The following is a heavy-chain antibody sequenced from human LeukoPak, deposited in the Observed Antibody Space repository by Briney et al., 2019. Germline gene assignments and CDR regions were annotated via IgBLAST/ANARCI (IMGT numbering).Heavy chain of an antibody. D-gene: IGHD2-2*02. J-gene: IGHJ3*02. CDR3: ARDLECSSTSCYRGGDAFDI. V-gene: IGHV1-18*01. Sequence: ASVKLSCKASGYTFTSYCISWVRQAPGQGLEWMGWISAYNGNTNYAQKLQGRVTMTTDTSTSTAYMELRSLRSADTAVYYCARDLECSSTSCYRGGDAFDIWGQGTMVTVSS. CDR1: GYTFTSYC. CDR2: ISAYNGNT.